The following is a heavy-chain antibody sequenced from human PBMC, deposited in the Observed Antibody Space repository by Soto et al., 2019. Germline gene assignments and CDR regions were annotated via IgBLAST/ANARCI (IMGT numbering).Heavy chain of an antibody. CDR1: GGSISSGGYY. V-gene: IGHV4-31*03. D-gene: IGHD1-26*01. Sequence: QVQLQESGPGLVKPSQTLSLTCTVSGGSISSGGYYWSWIRQHPGKGLEWIGYIYYSGSTYYNPSLKSRVTXXVXTXXNQFSLKLSSVTAADTAVYYCARPSGGTHLGAFDIWGQGTMVTVSS. CDR2: IYYSGST. J-gene: IGHJ3*02. CDR3: ARPSGGTHLGAFDI.